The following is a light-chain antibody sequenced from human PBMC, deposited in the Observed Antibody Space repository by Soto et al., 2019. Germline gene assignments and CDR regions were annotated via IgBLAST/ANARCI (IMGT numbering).Light chain of an antibody. CDR1: QDIRTE. J-gene: IGKJ1*01. Sequence: AIQMTQSPSSLSASVGDRVTITCRASQDIRTELGWYQQKPGKAPRLLIYGTFSLQSGVPSRFSGSGSGTDFTLTISSLQPDDFATYYCLQDFKYPRTFGQGTRW. CDR2: GTF. V-gene: IGKV1-6*01. CDR3: LQDFKYPRT.